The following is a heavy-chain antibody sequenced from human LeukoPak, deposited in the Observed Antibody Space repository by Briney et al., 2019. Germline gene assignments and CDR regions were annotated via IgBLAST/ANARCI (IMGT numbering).Heavy chain of an antibody. CDR2: MSASGTTI. D-gene: IGHD4-17*01. CDR3: AKVSGRDGDGDAFDI. J-gene: IGHJ3*02. CDR1: GFTFSDFY. Sequence: PGGSVRLSCVASGFTFSDFYMNWIRQAPGKGLEWVAHMSASGTTIFYADSVKGRFTISRDNSKNTLYLQMNSLRAEDTAVYYCAKVSGRDGDGDAFDIWGQGTMVTVSS. V-gene: IGHV3-11*01.